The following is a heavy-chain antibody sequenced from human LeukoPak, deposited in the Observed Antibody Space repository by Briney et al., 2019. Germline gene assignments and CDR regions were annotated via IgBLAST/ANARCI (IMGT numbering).Heavy chain of an antibody. CDR3: ARDYYGSGSYHNGWFDP. V-gene: IGHV1-69*13. CDR1: GGTFSSYA. Sequence: SVKVSCKASGGTFSSYAISWVRQAPGQGLEWMGGIIPIFGTANYAQKFQGRVTITADESTSTAYMELSSLRSEDTAVYYRARDYYGSGSYHNGWFDPWGQGTLVTVSS. J-gene: IGHJ5*02. D-gene: IGHD3-10*01. CDR2: IIPIFGTA.